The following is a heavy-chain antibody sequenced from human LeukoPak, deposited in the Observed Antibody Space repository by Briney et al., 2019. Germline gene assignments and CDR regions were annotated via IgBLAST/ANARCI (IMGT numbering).Heavy chain of an antibody. J-gene: IGHJ4*02. CDR2: VKSDGSST. V-gene: IGHV3-74*01. D-gene: IGHD2-21*02. CDR3: ARDGFLGPVTAYLDY. CDR1: GSTFSSYA. Sequence: GGSLRLSCAASGSTFSSYAMHWVRQAPGKGLVCVSRVKSDGSSTSYADSVKGRFTISRDNARNTLYLQVNSLRAEDTAVYYCARDGFLGPVTAYLDYWGQGTPVTVSS.